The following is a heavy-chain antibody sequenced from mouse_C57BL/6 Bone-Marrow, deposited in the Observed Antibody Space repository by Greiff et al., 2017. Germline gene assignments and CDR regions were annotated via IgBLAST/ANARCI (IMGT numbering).Heavy chain of an antibody. J-gene: IGHJ1*01. Sequence: VQLQQPGAELVKPGASVKMSCKASGYTFTSYWITWVKQRPGQGLEWIGDIYPGSSSTNYNEKFKSKATLTVDTSSSTAYMQLSSLTSEDSAVYDCAIMFYGSSYGYFDVWGPGTTVTVSS. CDR3: AIMFYGSSYGYFDV. CDR2: IYPGSSST. CDR1: GYTFTSYW. V-gene: IGHV1-55*01. D-gene: IGHD1-1*01.